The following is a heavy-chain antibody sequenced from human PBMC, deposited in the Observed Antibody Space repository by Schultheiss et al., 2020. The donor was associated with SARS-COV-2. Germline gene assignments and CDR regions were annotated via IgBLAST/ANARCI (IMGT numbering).Heavy chain of an antibody. CDR3: ARQTVTTPFDY. Sequence: SETLSLTCTVSGGSISSYYWSWIRQPPGKGLEWIGYIYYSGSTYYNPSLKSRVTMSVDTSKNQFSLKLSSVTAADTAVYYCARQTVTTPFDYWGQGTLVTVSS. CDR2: IYYSGST. D-gene: IGHD4-17*01. V-gene: IGHV4-59*08. CDR1: GGSISSYY. J-gene: IGHJ4*02.